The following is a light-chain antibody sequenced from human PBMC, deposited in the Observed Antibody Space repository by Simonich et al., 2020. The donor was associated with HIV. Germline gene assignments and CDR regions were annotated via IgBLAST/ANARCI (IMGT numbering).Light chain of an antibody. J-gene: IGKJ1*01. Sequence: EIVMTQSPATLSVSPGERATPSCRASQSVSNNLAWYQQKPGQAPRLLIYGASTRATGIPARFSGSGSGTEFNLTISSMQSEDLAVYYCQQYNKWPPWTFGQGTKVEIK. V-gene: IGKV3-15*01. CDR1: QSVSNN. CDR3: QQYNKWPPWT. CDR2: GAS.